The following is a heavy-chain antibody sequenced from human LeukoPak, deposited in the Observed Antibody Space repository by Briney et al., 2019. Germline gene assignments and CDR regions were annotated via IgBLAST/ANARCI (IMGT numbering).Heavy chain of an antibody. CDR3: AREYTLYRSGWFLDY. D-gene: IGHD6-19*01. Sequence: PSETLSLTCTVSGGSISSSSYYWGWIRQPPGKGLEWIGSIYYSGSTYYNPSLKSRATISIDTSKNQFSLKLGSVTAADTAVYYCAREYTLYRSGWFLDYWGQGTVVAVSS. CDR2: IYYSGST. J-gene: IGHJ4*02. V-gene: IGHV4-39*07. CDR1: GGSISSSSYY.